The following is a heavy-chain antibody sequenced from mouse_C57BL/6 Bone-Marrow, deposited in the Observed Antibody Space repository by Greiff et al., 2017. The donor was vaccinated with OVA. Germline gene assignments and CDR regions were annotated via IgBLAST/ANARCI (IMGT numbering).Heavy chain of an antibody. V-gene: IGHV1-15*01. Sequence: VQLQESGAELVRPGASVTLSCKASGYTFTDYEMHWVKQTPVHGLEWIGAIDPETGGTAYNQKFKGKAILTADKSSSTAYMELRSLTSEDSAVYYCTRPLFTTVVDYAMDYWGQGTSVTVSS. D-gene: IGHD1-1*01. J-gene: IGHJ4*01. CDR1: GYTFTDYE. CDR3: TRPLFTTVVDYAMDY. CDR2: IDPETGGT.